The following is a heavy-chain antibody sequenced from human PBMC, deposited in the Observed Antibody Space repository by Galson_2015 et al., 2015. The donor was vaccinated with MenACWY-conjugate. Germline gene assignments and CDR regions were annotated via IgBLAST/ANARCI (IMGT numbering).Heavy chain of an antibody. CDR1: GYTFTSYG. D-gene: IGHD6-19*01. V-gene: IGHV1-18*01. Sequence: SCKASGYTFTSYGLSWVRQAPGQGLEWMAWISAYNGYTNYAQKVQGRVTMTTDTSTSTAYMELRSLRSDDTAVYYCARAAVAGIALGYVDYWGQGTLVTVSS. CDR3: ARAAVAGIALGYVDY. J-gene: IGHJ4*02. CDR2: ISAYNGYT.